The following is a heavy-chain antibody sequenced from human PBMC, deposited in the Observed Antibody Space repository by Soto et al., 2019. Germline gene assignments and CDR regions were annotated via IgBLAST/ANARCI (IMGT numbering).Heavy chain of an antibody. Sequence: LGESLKISCRDAGDSFTIYWIAWMRPVPGKGLEWMGLIYTGDSDTRYSPSFQGQVTMSVDKSINTAYLHWSSLRASDTAMHYCARLRGGTSVTAFLIFGFDSWGQGTQVTVSS. CDR2: IYTGDSDT. CDR1: GDSFTIYW. CDR3: ARLRGGTSVTAFLIFGFDS. J-gene: IGHJ5*01. V-gene: IGHV5-51*01. D-gene: IGHD2-21*02.